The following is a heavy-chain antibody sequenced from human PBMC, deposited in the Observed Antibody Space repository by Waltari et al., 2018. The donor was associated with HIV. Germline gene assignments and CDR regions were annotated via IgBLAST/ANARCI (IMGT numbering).Heavy chain of an antibody. J-gene: IGHJ4*02. CDR2: IYYSGST. CDR3: ARPVWGNYFDY. CDR1: GGSISSSSYY. Sequence: QLQLQESGPGLVKPSETLSLTCTVSGGSISSSSYYWGWIRQPPGKGLEWIGSIYYSGSTYYNPSLKSRVTISVDTSKNQFSLKLSSVTAADTAVYYCARPVWGNYFDYWGQGTLVTVSS. V-gene: IGHV4-39*01. D-gene: IGHD3-16*01.